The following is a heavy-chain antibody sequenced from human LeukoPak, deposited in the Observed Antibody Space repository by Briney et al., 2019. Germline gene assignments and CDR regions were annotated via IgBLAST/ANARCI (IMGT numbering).Heavy chain of an antibody. D-gene: IGHD4-23*01. CDR2: ISPDASYK. CDR3: ARGATYGGGDY. CDR1: GFTFSSYS. Sequence: PGGSLRLSCAASGFTFSSYSMNWVRQAPGKGLEWVAIISPDASYKKYVDSVKGRFTISRDNAENSLYLQMNTLRVEDTAVYYCARGATYGGGDYWGRGTLVTVSS. J-gene: IGHJ4*02. V-gene: IGHV3-7*01.